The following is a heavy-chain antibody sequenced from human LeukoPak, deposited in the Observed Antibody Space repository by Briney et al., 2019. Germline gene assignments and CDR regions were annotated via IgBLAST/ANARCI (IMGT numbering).Heavy chain of an antibody. J-gene: IGHJ4*02. D-gene: IGHD5-18*01. CDR3: ARGPLQLWSDY. CDR1: GYTFTSYA. CDR2: INPNSGGT. Sequence: VSVKVSCKASGYTFTSYAMNWVRQAPGQGLEWMGWINPNSGGTNYAQKFQGRVTMTRDTSISTAYMELSRLRSDDTAVYYCARGPLQLWSDYWGQGTLVTVSS. V-gene: IGHV1-2*02.